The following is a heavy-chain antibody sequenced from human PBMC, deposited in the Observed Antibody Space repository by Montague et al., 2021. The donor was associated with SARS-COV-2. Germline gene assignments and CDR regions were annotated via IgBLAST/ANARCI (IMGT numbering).Heavy chain of an antibody. CDR2: INHSGTT. D-gene: IGHD2-8*01. CDR3: ASGGSLCFDEVCYLPRSGLDF. J-gene: IGHJ4*02. V-gene: IGHV4-34*10. CDR1: DGSFSGYY. Sequence: SETLSLTCTVYDGSFSGYYWSWGRKAPGKGLEWMGEINHSGTTNYNPSLKIRITMSVDTSKDEFSLNLTSGSAADAAVYYCASGGSLCFDEVCYLPRSGLDFWGQGTLVTVSS.